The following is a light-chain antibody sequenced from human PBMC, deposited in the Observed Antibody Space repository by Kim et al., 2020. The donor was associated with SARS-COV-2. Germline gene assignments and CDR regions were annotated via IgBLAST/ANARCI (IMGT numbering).Light chain of an antibody. CDR2: DVS. CDR1: SSDVGGYNY. J-gene: IGLJ3*02. Sequence: QSALTQPASVSGSPGQSITISCTGTSSDVGGYNYVSWYQQHPGKAPKLMIYDVSKRPSGVSNRVSGSKSGNTASLTISGLQAEDEADYYCSSYTSSSTYWVFGGGTQLTVL. V-gene: IGLV2-14*01. CDR3: SSYTSSSTYWV.